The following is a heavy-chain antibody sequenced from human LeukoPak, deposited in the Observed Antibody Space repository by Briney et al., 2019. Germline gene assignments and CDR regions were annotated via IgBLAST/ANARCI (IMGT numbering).Heavy chain of an antibody. CDR3: ARGVRWLQYPLDY. CDR2: IIPIFGTA. D-gene: IGHD5-24*01. Sequence: SVKVSCKASGGTFSSYAISWVRQAPGQGLEWMGGIIPIFGTANYAQKFQGRVTITTDESTSTAYMELSSLRSEDTAVYYCARGVRWLQYPLDYWGQGTLVTVSS. V-gene: IGHV1-69*05. CDR1: GGTFSSYA. J-gene: IGHJ4*02.